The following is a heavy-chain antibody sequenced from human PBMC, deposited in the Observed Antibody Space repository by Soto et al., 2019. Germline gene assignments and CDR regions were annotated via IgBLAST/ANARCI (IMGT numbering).Heavy chain of an antibody. CDR2: IYHSGST. D-gene: IGHD4-4*01. CDR3: ARGSTVNSPFDY. Sequence: QLQLQESGSGLVNPSQTLSLTFAVSGGSSSSGGYFWSWIRQPPGKGLEWIGYIYHSGSTYYNPSLKSRVTISVDRSKNQFSLKLSSVTAADTAVYYCARGSTVNSPFDYWGQGTLVTVSS. CDR1: GGSSSSGGYF. V-gene: IGHV4-30-2*01. J-gene: IGHJ4*02.